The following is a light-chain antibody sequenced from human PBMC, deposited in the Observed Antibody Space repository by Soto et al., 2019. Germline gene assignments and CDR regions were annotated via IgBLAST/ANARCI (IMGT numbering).Light chain of an antibody. V-gene: IGKV3-15*01. J-gene: IGKJ1*01. CDR3: QQSHNWPPWT. CDR2: GAS. Sequence: EIVMTQSPATLSVSPGERVTLSCRASQNVNYNLAWYQQKPGQAPRLLVYGASTRAAGIPARFSGSGSGTEFTLTISSLQSEDFAVYYCQQSHNWPPWTFGQGTKVEIK. CDR1: QNVNYN.